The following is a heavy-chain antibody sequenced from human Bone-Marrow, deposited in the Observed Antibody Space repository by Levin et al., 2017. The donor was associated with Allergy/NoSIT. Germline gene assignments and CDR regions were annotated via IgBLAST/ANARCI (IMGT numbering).Heavy chain of an antibody. CDR1: GGSISGNNW. CDR3: AGRPFRHDGGGLDS. V-gene: IGHV4-4*02. J-gene: IGHJ4*02. Sequence: SETLSLTCAVSGGSISGNNWWTWVRQPPGRGLEWIGEVYHSGSTAYTPSLKSRITISVDKSKNQLSLKLTSVTAADTAVYYCAGRPFRHDGGGLDSWGQGTLVTVSS. D-gene: IGHD4-23*01. CDR2: VYHSGST.